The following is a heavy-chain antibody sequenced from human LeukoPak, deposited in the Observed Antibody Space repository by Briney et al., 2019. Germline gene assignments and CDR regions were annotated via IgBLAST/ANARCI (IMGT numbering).Heavy chain of an antibody. V-gene: IGHV3-21*01. CDR1: GFTFSSYS. J-gene: IGHJ4*02. Sequence: GGSLRLSCAASGFTFSSYSMNWVRQAPGKGLEWVSSISSSSSYIYYAGSVKGRFTISRDNAKNSLYLQMNSLRAEDTAVYYCARDLYYYDSSGYYLNPDRFDYWGQGTLVTVSS. CDR2: ISSSSSYI. D-gene: IGHD3-22*01. CDR3: ARDLYYYDSSGYYLNPDRFDY.